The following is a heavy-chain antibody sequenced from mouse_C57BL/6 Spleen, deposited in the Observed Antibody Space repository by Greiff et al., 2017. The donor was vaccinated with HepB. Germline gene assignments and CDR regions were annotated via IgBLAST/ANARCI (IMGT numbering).Heavy chain of an antibody. J-gene: IGHJ1*03. D-gene: IGHD1-1*01. CDR2: IRSKSNNYAT. Sequence: DVKLVESGGGLVQPKGSLKLSCAASGFSFNTYAMNWVRQAPGKGLEWVARIRSKSNNYATYYADSVKDRFTISRDDSESMLYLQMNNLKTEDTAMYYCVREGLTTVVATGYFDVWGTGTTVTVSS. CDR1: GFSFNTYA. V-gene: IGHV10-1*01. CDR3: VREGLTTVVATGYFDV.